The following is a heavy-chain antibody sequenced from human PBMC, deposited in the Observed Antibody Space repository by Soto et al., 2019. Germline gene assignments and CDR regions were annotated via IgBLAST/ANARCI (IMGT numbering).Heavy chain of an antibody. V-gene: IGHV3-48*03. J-gene: IGHJ4*02. CDR2: ISRSGSTI. CDR3: VHYPGYISSWVGSDY. CDR1: GFTFSVYE. Sequence: GGSLRLSCAASGFTFSVYEMNWVRQAPGKGLEWVSYISRSGSTIYYADSVKGRFTISRDNTKNSLYLQMNSLRAEDTAVYYCVHYPGYISSWVGSDYWCQGTLFTVSS. D-gene: IGHD6-13*01.